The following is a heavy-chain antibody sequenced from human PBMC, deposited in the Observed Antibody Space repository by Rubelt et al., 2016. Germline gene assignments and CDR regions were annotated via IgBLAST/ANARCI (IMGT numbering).Heavy chain of an antibody. Sequence: GEGRFTISRDNAKNSLYLQMNSLRAEDTAVYYCARSYYAFWSGYYTGAFDFWGQGTMVTVSS. V-gene: IGHV3-21*01. J-gene: IGHJ3*01. D-gene: IGHD3-3*01. CDR3: ARSYYAFWSGYYTGAFDF.